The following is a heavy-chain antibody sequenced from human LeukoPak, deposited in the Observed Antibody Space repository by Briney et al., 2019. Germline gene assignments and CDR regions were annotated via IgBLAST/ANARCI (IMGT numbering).Heavy chain of an antibody. CDR2: ISGYNGNT. D-gene: IGHD3-10*01. Sequence: ASVTVSCKASGYTFTNYAISWVRQAPGQGLEWMGWISGYNGNTNYAQNLQGRVTMTTDTSTSTAYMELRSLRSDDTAVYYCARDTRITMVRGALGGVDIWGQGTMVTVSS. V-gene: IGHV1-18*01. CDR1: GYTFTNYA. J-gene: IGHJ3*02. CDR3: ARDTRITMVRGALGGVDI.